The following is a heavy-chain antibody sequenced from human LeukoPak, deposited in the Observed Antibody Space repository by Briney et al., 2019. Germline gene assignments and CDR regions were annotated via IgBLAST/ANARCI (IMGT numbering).Heavy chain of an antibody. CDR2: VSGSGGST. Sequence: PGGSLRLSCAASGFTFSSYAMSWVRQAPGKGLEWVSAVSGSGGSTYYADSVKGRFTISRDNSKNTLYLHMNSLRAEDTAVYYCAPRHSYDSSGLDDYFDYWGQGTLVTVSS. CDR3: APRHSYDSSGLDDYFDY. D-gene: IGHD3-22*01. V-gene: IGHV3-23*01. J-gene: IGHJ4*02. CDR1: GFTFSSYA.